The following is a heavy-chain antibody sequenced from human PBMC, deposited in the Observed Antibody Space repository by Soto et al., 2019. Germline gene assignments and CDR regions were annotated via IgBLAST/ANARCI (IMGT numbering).Heavy chain of an antibody. Sequence: GGSLRLSCAATGFMFGTYWMSWGRQAPGKGLEWVANIKHDGNEKYYADSVKGRFTVSRDNVKNFLHLQMSSLRGDDTGVYFCVRATLSWGHYYFRGLDVWGQGTTVTVSS. CDR2: IKHDGNEK. CDR3: VRATLSWGHYYFRGLDV. CDR1: GFMFGTYW. V-gene: IGHV3-7*01. D-gene: IGHD3-22*01. J-gene: IGHJ6*02.